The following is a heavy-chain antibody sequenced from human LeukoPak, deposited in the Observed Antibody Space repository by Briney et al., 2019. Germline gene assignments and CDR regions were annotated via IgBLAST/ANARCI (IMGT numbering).Heavy chain of an antibody. CDR1: GYSFTSYW. CDR2: IYPGDSDT. J-gene: IGHJ4*02. V-gene: IGHV5-51*01. CDR3: ARQGWYYYDSSGYYYFDY. D-gene: IGHD3-22*01. Sequence: GESLKISCKGSGYSFTSYWIGWVRQMPGKGLEWMGIIYPGDSDTRYSPSFQGQVTISADKSISTAYLQWSSLKASDTAMYYCARQGWYYYDSSGYYYFDYWGQGTLVTVSS.